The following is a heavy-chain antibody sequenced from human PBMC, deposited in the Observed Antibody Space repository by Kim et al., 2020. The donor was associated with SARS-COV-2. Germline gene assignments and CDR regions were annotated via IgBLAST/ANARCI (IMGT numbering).Heavy chain of an antibody. Sequence: GGSLRLSCAASGFTFSSYAMHWVRQAPGKGLEWVAVISYDGSNKYYADSVKGRFTISRDNSKNTLYLQMNSLRAEDTAVYYCARDPESPWELLLERAPRVEPIDYWGQGTLVTVSS. CDR3: ARDPESPWELLLERAPRVEPIDY. CDR2: ISYDGSNK. V-gene: IGHV3-30*04. D-gene: IGHD1-26*01. CDR1: GFTFSSYA. J-gene: IGHJ4*02.